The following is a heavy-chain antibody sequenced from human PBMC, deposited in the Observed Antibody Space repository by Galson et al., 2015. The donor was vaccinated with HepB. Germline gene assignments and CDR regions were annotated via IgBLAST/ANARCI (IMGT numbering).Heavy chain of an antibody. CDR1: GYSFTSYW. D-gene: IGHD3-9*01. CDR3: ARFDRDILTGYSLSYGMDV. J-gene: IGHJ6*02. V-gene: IGHV5-51*01. Sequence: QSGAEVKKPGESLKISCKGSGYSFTSYWIGWVRQMPGKGLEWMGIIYPGDSDTRYSPSFQGQVTISADKSISTAYLQWSSLKASDTAMYYCARFDRDILTGYSLSYGMDVWGQGTTVTVSS. CDR2: IYPGDSDT.